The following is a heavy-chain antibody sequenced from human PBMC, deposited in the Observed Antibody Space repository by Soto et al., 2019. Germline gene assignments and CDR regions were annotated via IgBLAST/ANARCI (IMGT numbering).Heavy chain of an antibody. CDR1: GYTSTSYD. CDR2: MNPNSGNT. D-gene: IGHD5-18*01. V-gene: IGHV1-8*01. Sequence: QVQLVQSGAEVKKPGASVKVSCKASGYTSTSYDINWVRQATGQGLEWMGWMNPNSGNTGYAQKFQGRVTVTRNTSISTAYMKLTRLRSDDTAVYYFARGRTTTYDTARRAGFRIDRWRQGKLVNAPS. CDR3: ARGRTTTYDTARRAGFRIDR. J-gene: IGHJ5*02.